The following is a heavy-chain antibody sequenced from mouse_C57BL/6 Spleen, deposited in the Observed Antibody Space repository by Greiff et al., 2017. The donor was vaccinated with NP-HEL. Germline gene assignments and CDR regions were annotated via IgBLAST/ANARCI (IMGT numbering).Heavy chain of an antibody. CDR1: GYTFTSYG. CDR3: ASEGWLAY. V-gene: IGHV1-81*01. Sequence: QVQLQQSGAELARPGASVKLSCKASGYTFTSYGISWVKQRTGQGLEWIGEIYPRSGNTYYNEKFKGKATLTADKSSSTAYMELRSLTSEDSAVYFCASEGWLAYWGQGTLVTVSA. J-gene: IGHJ3*01. CDR2: IYPRSGNT.